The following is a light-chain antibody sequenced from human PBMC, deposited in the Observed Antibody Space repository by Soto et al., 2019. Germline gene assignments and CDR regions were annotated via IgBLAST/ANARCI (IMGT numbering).Light chain of an antibody. V-gene: IGKV1-5*01. J-gene: IGKJ1*01. CDR3: QPNYNHRP. CDR1: QSISRW. CDR2: DAS. Sequence: DIPMTQSPSTLSASVGDRVTITCRASQSISRWLAGYQQKPGKAPKLLLSDASNLQSGVRSRFSGSGSEKDFTLSISHLQPYDFANYYCQPNYNHRPFGQGTKLEIK.